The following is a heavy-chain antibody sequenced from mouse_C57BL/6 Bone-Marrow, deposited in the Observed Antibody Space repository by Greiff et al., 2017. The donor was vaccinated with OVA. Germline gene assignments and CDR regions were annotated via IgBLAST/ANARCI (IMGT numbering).Heavy chain of an antibody. D-gene: IGHD2-4*01. J-gene: IGHJ2*01. CDR1: GYTFTSYW. CDR3: AREVIYYDYDGYFDY. CDR2: IDPSDSYT. V-gene: IGHV1-69*01. Sequence: QVHVKQPGAELVMPGASVKLSCKASGYTFTSYWMHWVKQRPGQGLEWIGEIDPSDSYTNYNQKFKGKSTLTVDKSSSTAYMQLSSLTSEDSAVYYCAREVIYYDYDGYFDYWGQGTTLTVSS.